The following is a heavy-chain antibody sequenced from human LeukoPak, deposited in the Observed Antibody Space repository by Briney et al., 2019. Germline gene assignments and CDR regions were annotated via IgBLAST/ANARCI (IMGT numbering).Heavy chain of an antibody. V-gene: IGHV3-7*01. D-gene: IGHD6-13*01. J-gene: IGHJ4*02. CDR1: GFTFSSYW. CDR2: IKQDGSEK. CDR3: ASGRGGLQDSSSIYYFDY. Sequence: GGSLRLSCAASGFTFSSYWMSWVRQAPGKGLEWVANIKQDGSEKYYVDSVKGRFTISRDNAKNSLYLQMNSLRAEDTAVHYCASGRGGLQDSSSIYYFDYWGQGTLVTVSS.